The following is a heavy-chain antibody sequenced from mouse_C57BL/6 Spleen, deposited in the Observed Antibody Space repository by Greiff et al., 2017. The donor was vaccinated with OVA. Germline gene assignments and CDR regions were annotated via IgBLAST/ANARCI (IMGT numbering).Heavy chain of an antibody. D-gene: IGHD4-1*01. CDR1: GYAFSSSW. CDR3: ARRLGYYYAMDY. CDR2: IYPGDGDT. V-gene: IGHV1-82*01. Sequence: QVQLQQSGPELVKPGASVKISCKASGYAFSSSWMNWVKQRPGKGLEWIGRIYPGDGDTNYNGKFKGKATLTADKSSSTAYMQLSSLTSEDSAVYFCARRLGYYYAMDYGGQGTSVTVSS. J-gene: IGHJ4*01.